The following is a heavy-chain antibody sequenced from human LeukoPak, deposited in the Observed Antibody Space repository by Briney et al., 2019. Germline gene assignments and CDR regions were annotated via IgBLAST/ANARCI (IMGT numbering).Heavy chain of an antibody. J-gene: IGHJ4*02. CDR2: IIPIFGTA. Sequence: GASVKVSCKASGGTFSSYAISWVRQAPGQGLEWMGRIIPIFGTANYAQKFQGRVTITTDESTSTAYMELSSLRSEDTAVYYCAGGIAAAGTYYFDYWGQGTLVTASS. V-gene: IGHV1-69*05. D-gene: IGHD6-13*01. CDR3: AGGIAAAGTYYFDY. CDR1: GGTFSSYA.